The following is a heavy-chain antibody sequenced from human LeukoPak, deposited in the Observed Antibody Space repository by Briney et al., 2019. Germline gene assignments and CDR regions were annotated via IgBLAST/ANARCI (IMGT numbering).Heavy chain of an antibody. D-gene: IGHD5-18*01. Sequence: ASVKVSCKASGYTFNSYYMHWVRQAPGQGLEWMGIINPSGGSTSHAQKFQGRVTMTRDTSTSTVYMELSSLRSEDTAVYYCARAGDTAMVIEYWGQGTLVTMSS. CDR3: ARAGDTAMVIEY. V-gene: IGHV1-46*02. CDR1: GYTFNSYY. CDR2: INPSGGST. J-gene: IGHJ4*02.